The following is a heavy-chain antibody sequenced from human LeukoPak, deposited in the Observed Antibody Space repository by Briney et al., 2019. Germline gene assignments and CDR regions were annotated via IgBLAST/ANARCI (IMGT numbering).Heavy chain of an antibody. Sequence: AASVKVSCKASGYTFTSYGISCVRQAPGQGLEWMGWISAYNGNTNYAQKLQGRVTMTTDTSTSTAYMELRSLRSDDTAVYYCARAQTIAARPDDYYYYMDVWGKGTTVTVSS. CDR2: ISAYNGNT. CDR3: ARAQTIAARPDDYYYYMDV. CDR1: GYTFTSYG. V-gene: IGHV1-18*01. J-gene: IGHJ6*03. D-gene: IGHD6-6*01.